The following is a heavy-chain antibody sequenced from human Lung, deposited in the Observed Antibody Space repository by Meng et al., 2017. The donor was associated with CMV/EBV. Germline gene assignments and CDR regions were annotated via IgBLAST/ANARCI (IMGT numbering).Heavy chain of an antibody. V-gene: IGHV3-7*01. J-gene: IGHJ4*02. D-gene: IGHD3-3*02. CDR3: GRNHFKDY. CDR1: GFPFSQYW. Sequence: GEXXKISCVASGFPFSQYWMDWARQSPGRGLEWVANIKADGTETYYGASVKGRFTISRDNAHNSVFLQMTGLRVEDTAVYFCGRNHFKDYWGQGILVTVSS. CDR2: IKADGTET.